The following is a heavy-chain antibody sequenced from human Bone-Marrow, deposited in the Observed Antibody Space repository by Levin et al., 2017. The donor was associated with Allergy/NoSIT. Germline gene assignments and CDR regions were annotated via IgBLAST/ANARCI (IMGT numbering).Heavy chain of an antibody. V-gene: IGHV3-48*03. CDR1: GFTFSSYE. D-gene: IGHD2-2*01. CDR2: ISSSGSTI. CDR3: ARGVGYQLLSAVQDNWFDP. Sequence: GGSLRLSCAASGFTFSSYEMNWVRQAPGKGLEWVSYISSSGSTIYYADSVKGRFTISRDNAKNSLYLQMNSLRAEDTAVYYCARGVGYQLLSAVQDNWFDPWGQGTLVTVSS. J-gene: IGHJ5*02.